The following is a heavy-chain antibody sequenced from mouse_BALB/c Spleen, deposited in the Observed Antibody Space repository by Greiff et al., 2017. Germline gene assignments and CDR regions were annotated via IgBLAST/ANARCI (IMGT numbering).Heavy chain of an antibody. CDR3: ARGYDGYFPYYAMDY. Sequence: DVMLVESGGGLVKPGGSLKLSCAASGFTFSSYAMSWVRQTPEKRLEWVASISSGGSTYYPDSVKGRFTISRDNARNILYLQMSSLRSEDTAMYYCARGYDGYFPYYAMDYWGQGTSVTVSS. V-gene: IGHV5-6-5*01. J-gene: IGHJ4*01. CDR2: ISSGGST. CDR1: GFTFSSYA. D-gene: IGHD2-3*01.